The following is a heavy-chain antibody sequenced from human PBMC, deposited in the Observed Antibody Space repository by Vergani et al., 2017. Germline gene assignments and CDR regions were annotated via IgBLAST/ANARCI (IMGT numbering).Heavy chain of an antibody. D-gene: IGHD4-23*01. CDR3: AXSSAPHDYGGNSDAFDI. CDR2: IYPGDSDT. Sequence: EVQLVQSGAEVKKPGESLKISCKGSGYSFTSYWIGWVRQMPGKGLEWMGIIYPGDSDTRYSPSFQGQVTISADKSISTAYLQWSSLKASDTAMYYCAXSSAPHDYGGNSDAFDIWGQGTMVTVSS. J-gene: IGHJ3*02. V-gene: IGHV5-51*01. CDR1: GYSFTSYW.